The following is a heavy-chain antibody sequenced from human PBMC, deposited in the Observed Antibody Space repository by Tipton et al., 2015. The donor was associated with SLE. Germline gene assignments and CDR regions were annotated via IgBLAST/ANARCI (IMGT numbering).Heavy chain of an antibody. D-gene: IGHD3-10*01. CDR2: IDYSGST. CDR1: GYSISSGYY. CDR3: ARVGYLGSGKTWDMDV. Sequence: TLSLTCAVSGYSISSGYYWGWIRQFPGKGLEWIGYIDYSGSTNYNPPLKSRLTISGDTSKNQFSLHLTSVTAADTAIYYCARVGYLGSGKTWDMDVWGKGITVTVTS. V-gene: IGHV4-61*01. J-gene: IGHJ6*03.